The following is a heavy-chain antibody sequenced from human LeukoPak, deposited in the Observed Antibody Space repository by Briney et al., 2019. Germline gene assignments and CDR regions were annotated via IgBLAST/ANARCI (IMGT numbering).Heavy chain of an antibody. CDR1: GFTFSSYA. J-gene: IGHJ4*02. V-gene: IGHV3-23*01. CDR2: ISGSGGST. Sequence: GGSLRLSCAASGFTFSSYAMSWVRQAPGKGLEWVSAISGSGGSTYYADSVKGRFTMSRDNSKNTLYLQMNSLRAEDTAVYYCAKGQWELPRSLAFDYWGQGTLVTVSS. D-gene: IGHD1-26*01. CDR3: AKGQWELPRSLAFDY.